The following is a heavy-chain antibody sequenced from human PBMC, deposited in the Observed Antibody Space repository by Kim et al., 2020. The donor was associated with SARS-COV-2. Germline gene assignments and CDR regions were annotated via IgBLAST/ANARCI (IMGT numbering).Heavy chain of an antibody. D-gene: IGHD3-22*01. CDR3: SKDFYYYDSSGTGDY. J-gene: IGHJ4*02. V-gene: IGHV3-9*01. CDR1: GFTFGDYA. Sequence: LRLSCAASGFTFGDYAMHWVRQAPGKGLEWVSGISWNSGSIGYADSVKGRFTISRDNAKNSLYLQMNSLRAEDTALYYCSKDFYYYDSSGTGDYWGQGTLVTVSS. CDR2: ISWNSGSI.